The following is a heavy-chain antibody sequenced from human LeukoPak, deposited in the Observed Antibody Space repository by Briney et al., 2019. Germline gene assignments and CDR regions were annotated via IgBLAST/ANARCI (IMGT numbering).Heavy chain of an antibody. CDR3: AAAELFGMDV. J-gene: IGHJ6*03. Sequence: GGSLRLSCAASGFTFSTYAMSWVRQAPGKGLEWVSSVSTSGGDTYNADSVKGRFTISRDNAKNSLYLQMNSLRAEDTAVYYCAAAELFGMDVWGKGTTVTVSS. V-gene: IGHV3-23*01. D-gene: IGHD1-7*01. CDR1: GFTFSTYA. CDR2: VSTSGGDT.